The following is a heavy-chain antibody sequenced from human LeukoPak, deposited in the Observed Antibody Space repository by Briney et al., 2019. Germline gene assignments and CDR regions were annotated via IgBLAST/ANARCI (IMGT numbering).Heavy chain of an antibody. CDR3: ASDLVDY. CDR2: ISHSGST. Sequence: PSETLSLTCAVYGGSFSGYYWSWIRQPPGKGLEWIGEISHSGSTNYNPSLKSRVTISVDTSKNQFSLKLSSVTAADTAVYYCASDLVDYWGQGTLVTVSS. J-gene: IGHJ4*02. CDR1: GGSFSGYY. V-gene: IGHV4-34*01.